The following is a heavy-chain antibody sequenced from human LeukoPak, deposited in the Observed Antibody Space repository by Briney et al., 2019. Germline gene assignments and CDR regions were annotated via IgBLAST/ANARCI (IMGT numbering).Heavy chain of an antibody. J-gene: IGHJ4*02. CDR3: ARLEWGNFDY. D-gene: IGHD2-8*01. V-gene: IGHV3-74*01. Sequence: GGSLRLSCAASGFTFSAYWMHWVRQVPGKGLVWVSRINNNGTATFFADSVKGRFTISRDNSKNTLYLQMNSLRAEDTAVYYCARLEWGNFDYWGQGTLVTVSS. CDR1: GFTFSAYW. CDR2: INNNGTAT.